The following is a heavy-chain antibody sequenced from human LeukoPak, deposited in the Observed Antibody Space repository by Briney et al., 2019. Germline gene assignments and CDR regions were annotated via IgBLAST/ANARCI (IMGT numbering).Heavy chain of an antibody. V-gene: IGHV3-30*03. D-gene: IGHD3-16*01. J-gene: IGHJ4*02. Sequence: GGSLRLSCAASGFTVTDYRIHWVRQVPGKGLEWVAIMSYDGTNKNYADSVKGRFTISRDNSRNTLYLQMDSLKTEDTALYYCARGRGGNNFDYWGQGTLVTVSS. CDR3: ARGRGGNNFDY. CDR2: MSYDGTNK. CDR1: GFTVTDYR.